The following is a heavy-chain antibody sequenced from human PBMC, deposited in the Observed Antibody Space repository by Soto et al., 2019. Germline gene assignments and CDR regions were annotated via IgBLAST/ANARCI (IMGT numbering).Heavy chain of an antibody. Sequence: EVQLVESGGGLVQPGGSLRLSCAASGFTFSSYSMNWVRQAPGKGLEWGSYISSSSSTIYYADSVKGRFTISRDNAKNSLYLQMNSLRAEDTAVYYCARDPSWEGIAYWGQGTLVTVSS. J-gene: IGHJ4*02. V-gene: IGHV3-48*01. CDR2: ISSSSSTI. CDR3: ARDPSWEGIAY. D-gene: IGHD1-26*01. CDR1: GFTFSSYS.